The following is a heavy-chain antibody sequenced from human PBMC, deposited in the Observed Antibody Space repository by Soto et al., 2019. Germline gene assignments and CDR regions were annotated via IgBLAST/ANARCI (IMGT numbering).Heavy chain of an antibody. CDR1: GATFSNYV. CDR3: ARDMTRTVVTYFDL. CDR2: IIPISGAA. D-gene: IGHD1-7*01. J-gene: IGHJ4*02. Sequence: SVKVCCKASGATFSNYVVNWVRQAPGQALEWMGRIIPISGAANYAQKFQGRVTITADKSTSTSYMELSSLRSEDTAVYYCARDMTRTVVTYFDLWGQGTLVTVSS. V-gene: IGHV1-69*06.